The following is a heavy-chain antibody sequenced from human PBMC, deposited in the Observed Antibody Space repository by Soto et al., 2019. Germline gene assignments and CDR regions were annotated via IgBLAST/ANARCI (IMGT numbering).Heavy chain of an antibody. Sequence: QVQLQQWGAGLLKPSETLSLTCAVYGGSFSGYYWSWIRQPPGKGLEWIGEINHSGSTNYNPSLKRRVTISVDTSKNQFSLKLSSVTAADTAVYYCARGRVRRYYDSSGGPYVYWGQGTLVTVSS. J-gene: IGHJ4*02. CDR3: ARGRVRRYYDSSGGPYVY. CDR2: INHSGST. CDR1: GGSFSGYY. D-gene: IGHD3-22*01. V-gene: IGHV4-34*01.